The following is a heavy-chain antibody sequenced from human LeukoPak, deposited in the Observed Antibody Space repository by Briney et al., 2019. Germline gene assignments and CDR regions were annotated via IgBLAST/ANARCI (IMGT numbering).Heavy chain of an antibody. J-gene: IGHJ4*02. CDR1: GYTFTGYY. Sequence: GASVKVSCKASGYTFTGYYMHWVRQAPGQGLEWMGWVNPNSGGTNFAQKFQGRVTMTRDTSISTAYMELSRLRSDDTAVCFCARDREYRSSSYPLDYWGQGTLVTVSS. D-gene: IGHD6-6*01. V-gene: IGHV1-2*02. CDR3: ARDREYRSSSYPLDY. CDR2: VNPNSGGT.